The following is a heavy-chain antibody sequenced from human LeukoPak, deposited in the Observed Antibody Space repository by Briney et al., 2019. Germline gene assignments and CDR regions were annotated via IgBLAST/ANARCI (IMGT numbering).Heavy chain of an antibody. V-gene: IGHV3-23*01. J-gene: IGHJ4*02. CDR2: ISGSGGST. CDR3: AKDLLLLRYHHYYFDY. D-gene: IGHD2-2*01. Sequence: QSGGSLRLSCAASGFTFSSYAMSWVPQAPGKGLEWVSAISGSGGSTYYADSVKGRFTISRDNSKNTLYLQMNSLRAEDTAVYYCAKDLLLLRYHHYYFDYWGQGTLVTVSS. CDR1: GFTFSSYA.